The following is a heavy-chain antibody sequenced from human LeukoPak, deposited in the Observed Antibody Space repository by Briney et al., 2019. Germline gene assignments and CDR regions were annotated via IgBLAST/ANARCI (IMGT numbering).Heavy chain of an antibody. Sequence: PGGSLKLSCAGSGLTFADSAIHWVRQAPGKGLEWVGRIRTKGNNYATGYGASVKGSFTIYRDDSKSMAFLELNSVKAEDTAGYFCTRPHGSGGYGSLDVWGQGTTVIVSS. CDR1: GLTFADSA. D-gene: IGHD3-10*01. V-gene: IGHV3-73*01. J-gene: IGHJ6*02. CDR2: IRTKGNNYAT. CDR3: TRPHGSGGYGSLDV.